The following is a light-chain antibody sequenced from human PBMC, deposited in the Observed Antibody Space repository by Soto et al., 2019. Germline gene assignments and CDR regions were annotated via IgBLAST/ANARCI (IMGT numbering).Light chain of an antibody. Sequence: DLVMTQSPLSLPVTPGEPASISCRSSQSLLHSNGYNYLDWYLQKPGQSPQLLIYLGSNRASGVPDRFSGSGSATDFTLKISREEAEDVGVYYCMQALQTPTFGQGTKVEIK. CDR3: MQALQTPT. CDR1: QSLLHSNGYNY. V-gene: IGKV2-28*01. J-gene: IGKJ1*01. CDR2: LGS.